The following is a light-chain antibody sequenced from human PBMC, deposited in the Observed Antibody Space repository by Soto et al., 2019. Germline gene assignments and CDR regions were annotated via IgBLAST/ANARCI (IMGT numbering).Light chain of an antibody. J-gene: IGKJ2*01. Sequence: DIQMTQSPSTLSASVGDRVTITCRASQGISSWVAWYQQKLGKAPKLLIYKASSLYSGVPSRCSGSGSGAAFTLTIGSLQPDDFAAYYCPHYNSYPYTFGQGTKVEIK. V-gene: IGKV1-5*03. CDR3: PHYNSYPYT. CDR1: QGISSW. CDR2: KAS.